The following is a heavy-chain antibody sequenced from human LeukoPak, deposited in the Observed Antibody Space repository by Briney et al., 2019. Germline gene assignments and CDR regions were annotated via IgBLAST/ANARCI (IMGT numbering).Heavy chain of an antibody. Sequence: ASVKVSCKASGYTFTSYYMHWVRQAPGQGLEWMGLINPSGTGTNYAQKFQGRVTMTRDTSTSTAYMELRSLRPDDTAVYYCARRGSGSYYYYYGMDVWGQGTTVTVSS. J-gene: IGHJ6*02. CDR3: ARRGSGSYYYYYGMDV. CDR2: INPSGTGT. D-gene: IGHD3-10*01. V-gene: IGHV1-46*01. CDR1: GYTFTSYY.